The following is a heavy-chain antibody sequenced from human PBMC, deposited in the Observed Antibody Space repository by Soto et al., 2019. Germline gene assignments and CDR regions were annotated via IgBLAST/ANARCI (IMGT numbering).Heavy chain of an antibody. CDR2: IKQDGREK. J-gene: IGHJ6*02. D-gene: IGHD6-13*01. CDR3: ARDRYSSSWYHYYYYYGMDV. CDR1: GFTFSSYW. Sequence: GGSLRLSCAASGFTFSSYWMSWVRQAPGKGPEWVANIKQDGREKYYVDSVKGRFTISRDNAKNSLYLQMNSLRAEDTAVYYCARDRYSSSWYHYYYYYGMDVWGQGTTVTVSS. V-gene: IGHV3-7*01.